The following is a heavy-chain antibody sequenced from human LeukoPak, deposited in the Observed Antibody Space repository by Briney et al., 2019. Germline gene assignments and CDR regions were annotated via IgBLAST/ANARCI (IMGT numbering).Heavy chain of an antibody. CDR2: IKQDGSEK. D-gene: IGHD3-9*01. CDR3: ARDVNVLRYFDWLSPVDY. CDR1: GFTFSSNW. Sequence: PGGSLRLSCAASGFTFSSNWMSWVRQAPGKGLEWVANIKQDGSEKYYVDSVKGRFTISRDNAKNSLYLQMNSLRAEDTAVYYCARDVNVLRYFDWLSPVDYWGQGTLVTVSS. J-gene: IGHJ4*02. V-gene: IGHV3-7*01.